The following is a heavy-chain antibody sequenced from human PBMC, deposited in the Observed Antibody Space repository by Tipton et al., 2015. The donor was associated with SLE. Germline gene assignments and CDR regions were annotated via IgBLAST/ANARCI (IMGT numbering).Heavy chain of an antibody. Sequence: LRLSCTVSGGSISNYYWSWIRQPPGKGLEWIGYVFDTGSTRYNPSLRSRVTISLNKSKNQFSLRLTSVTAADTAVYFCARDYFDSAGYTLIDVWGKGTTVSVS. D-gene: IGHD3-22*01. J-gene: IGHJ6*03. CDR1: GGSISNYY. CDR3: ARDYFDSAGYTLIDV. V-gene: IGHV4-59*01. CDR2: VFDTGST.